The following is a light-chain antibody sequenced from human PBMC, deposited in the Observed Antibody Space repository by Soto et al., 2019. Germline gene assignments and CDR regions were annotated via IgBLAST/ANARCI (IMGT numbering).Light chain of an antibody. CDR3: SSYTSSST. CDR2: EVS. Sequence: QSALTQPASVSGSPGQSITISCTGTSSDVGGYNYVSWYQQHPGKAPKLMIYEVSNRPSGVSNRFSGSKSGNTASLTISGLQAEDEADYYCSSYTSSSTFRGGTKVTVL. CDR1: SSDVGGYNY. J-gene: IGLJ2*01. V-gene: IGLV2-14*01.